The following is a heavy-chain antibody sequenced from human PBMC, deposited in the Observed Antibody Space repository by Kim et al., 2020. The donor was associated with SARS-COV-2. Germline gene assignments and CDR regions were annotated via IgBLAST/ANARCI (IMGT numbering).Heavy chain of an antibody. CDR2: IIGSGVDS. V-gene: IGHV3-23*01. D-gene: IGHD6-13*01. CDR3: AKDGSQHQDS. CDR1: GFPFSNYA. Sequence: GGSLRLSCAACGFPFSNYAMSWVRQAPGQGLDWVAAIIGSGVDSYYAPSVRGRFTISRDNSKNILYLQMNNLRAEDTAVYYCAKDGSQHQDSWGQGTLVTVSS. J-gene: IGHJ4*02.